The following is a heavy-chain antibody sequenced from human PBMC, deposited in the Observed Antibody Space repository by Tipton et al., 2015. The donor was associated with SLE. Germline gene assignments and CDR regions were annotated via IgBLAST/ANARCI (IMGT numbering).Heavy chain of an antibody. CDR3: AREGSNFQH. J-gene: IGHJ1*01. CDR2: IYYSGST. D-gene: IGHD5/OR15-5a*01. V-gene: IGHV4-59*12. Sequence: TLSLTCTVSGGSIGSYYWSWIRQPPGKGLEWIGYIYYSGSTNYNPPPKSRVTISVDTSKNQFSLKLSSVTAADTAVYYCAREGSNFQHWGQGTLVTVSS. CDR1: GGSIGSYY.